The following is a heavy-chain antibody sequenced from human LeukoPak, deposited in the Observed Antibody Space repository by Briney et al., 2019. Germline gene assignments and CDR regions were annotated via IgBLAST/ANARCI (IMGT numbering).Heavy chain of an antibody. Sequence: GGSLKLSCAASGFTFSGSAMHWVRQASGKGLEWVGRIRSKANSYATAYAASVKGRFTISRDDSKNTAYLQMNSLKTEDTAAYYCVGTFTVFGVVSTIEWGQGTLVTVSS. CDR1: GFTFSGSA. V-gene: IGHV3-73*01. CDR2: IRSKANSYAT. D-gene: IGHD3-3*01. CDR3: VGTFTVFGVVSTIE. J-gene: IGHJ4*02.